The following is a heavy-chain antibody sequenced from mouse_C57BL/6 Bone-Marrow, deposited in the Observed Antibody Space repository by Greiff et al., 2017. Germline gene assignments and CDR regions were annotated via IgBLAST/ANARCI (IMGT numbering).Heavy chain of an antibody. CDR2: ILPGSGST. D-gene: IGHD1-1*01. Sequence: VKLQESGAELMKPGASVKLSCKATGYTFTGYWIEWVKQRPGHGLEWIGEILPGSGSTNYNEKFKGKATFTADTTSNTAYMQLSSLPTEDSAIYYCAREIPLYGSSYRDYWGQGTTLTVSS. CDR3: AREIPLYGSSYRDY. J-gene: IGHJ2*01. V-gene: IGHV1-9*01. CDR1: GYTFTGYW.